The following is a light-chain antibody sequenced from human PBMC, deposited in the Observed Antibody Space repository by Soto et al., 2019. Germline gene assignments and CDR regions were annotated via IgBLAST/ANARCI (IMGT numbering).Light chain of an antibody. Sequence: DIQMTQSPSSLSASVGDRVTITCQASQDIRNYLNWYQQKPGKAPKLLIYDASNLETGVPSRFSGGGSGTDFTFTISSLQSEDIATYYCQQYDTLPLTFGPGTKVDIK. CDR2: DAS. V-gene: IGKV1-33*01. J-gene: IGKJ3*01. CDR1: QDIRNY. CDR3: QQYDTLPLT.